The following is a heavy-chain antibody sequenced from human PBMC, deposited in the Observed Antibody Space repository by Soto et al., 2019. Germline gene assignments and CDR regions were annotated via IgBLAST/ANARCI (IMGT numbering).Heavy chain of an antibody. CDR1: GDTFRTYP. CDR3: ARGAHGRGSECSFDI. J-gene: IGHJ3*02. CDR2: IIPILDVT. V-gene: IGHV1-69*02. Sequence: QVQLVQSGAEVKEPGSSVKVSCKLSGDTFRTYPITWVRQAPGQGLEWMGRIIPILDVTDYAQRFQGRLTLSADKSTATTYLEMGSLRLDFTARFGCARGAHGRGSECSFDIWGRGTMVTVSS. D-gene: IGHD1-26*01.